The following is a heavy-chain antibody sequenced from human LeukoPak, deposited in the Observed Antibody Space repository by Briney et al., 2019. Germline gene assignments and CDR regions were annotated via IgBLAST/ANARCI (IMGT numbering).Heavy chain of an antibody. CDR3: ARGGLPYYYDSSGYYLDY. CDR2: IYYSGST. V-gene: IGHV4-39*07. J-gene: IGHJ4*02. CDR1: GGSISSSSYY. D-gene: IGHD3-22*01. Sequence: SETLSLTCTVSGGSISSSSYYWGWIRQPPGKGLEWIGSIYYSGSTYYNPSLKSRVTISVDTSKNQFSLKLSSVTAADTAVYYCARGGLPYYYDSSGYYLDYWGQGTLVTVSS.